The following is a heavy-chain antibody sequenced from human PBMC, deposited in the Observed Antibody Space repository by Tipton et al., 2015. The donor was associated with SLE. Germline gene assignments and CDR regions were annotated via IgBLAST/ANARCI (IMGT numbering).Heavy chain of an antibody. CDR3: ARGGYSRGRGLYYYYFLDV. D-gene: IGHD6-19*01. J-gene: IGHJ6*03. Sequence: TLSLTCTVSGGSISSGSYYWSWLRKPAGKGLEWIGRVHPTGSSNINPSLKSRVTISVDSSKVQFSLNLDSLSAADTAMYYCARGGYSRGRGLYYYYFLDVWGKGIAVTVSS. CDR2: VHPTGSS. V-gene: IGHV4-61*02. CDR1: GGSISSGSYY.